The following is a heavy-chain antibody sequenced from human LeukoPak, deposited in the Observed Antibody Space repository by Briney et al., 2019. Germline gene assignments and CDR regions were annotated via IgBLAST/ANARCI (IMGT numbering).Heavy chain of an antibody. V-gene: IGHV3-23*01. CDR2: INGAGSNT. Sequence: GRSLRLSCAASGVTFSNYAMTWVRQAPGKGLEWVSSINGAGSNTYYADSVKGRFTISRDNSKNTLYLQMNSLRAEDTAVYYCAKYFGGWYEDYWGQGTLVTVSS. CDR3: AKYFGGWYEDY. D-gene: IGHD6-19*01. CDR1: GVTFSNYA. J-gene: IGHJ4*02.